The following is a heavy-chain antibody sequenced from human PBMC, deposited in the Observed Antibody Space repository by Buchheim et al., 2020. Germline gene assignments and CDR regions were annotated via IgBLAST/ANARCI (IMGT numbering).Heavy chain of an antibody. D-gene: IGHD2/OR15-2a*01. CDR1: GFTFSSYG. J-gene: IGHJ6*02. CDR3: AKVGNYFQGIGMDV. Sequence: QVQLVESGGGVVQPGRSLRLSCAASGFTFSSYGMHWVRQAPGKGLEWVAVISYDGSNKYYADSVKGRFTISRDNSKNTLYLQMNSLRAEDTAVYYCAKVGNYFQGIGMDVWGQGTTDTVSS. V-gene: IGHV3-30*18. CDR2: ISYDGSNK.